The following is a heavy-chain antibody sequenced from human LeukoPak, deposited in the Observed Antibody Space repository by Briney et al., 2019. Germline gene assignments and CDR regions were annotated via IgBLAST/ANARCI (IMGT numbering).Heavy chain of an antibody. CDR3: ARVPKARFGELSDSKGAFDI. V-gene: IGHV4-4*02. Sequence: PSETLSLTCVVSGGSVSSSKWWSWVRQPPGKGLEWVGQVYHDGGTKYNPSLKSRVTILVDTSKNQFSLKLSSVTAADTAVYYCARVPKARFGELSDSKGAFDIWGQGTMVTVSS. CDR1: GGSVSSSKW. CDR2: VYHDGGT. J-gene: IGHJ3*02. D-gene: IGHD3-10*01.